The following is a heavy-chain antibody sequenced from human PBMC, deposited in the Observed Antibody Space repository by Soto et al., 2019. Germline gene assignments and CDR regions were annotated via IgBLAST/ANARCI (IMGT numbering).Heavy chain of an antibody. Sequence: EVQLLESGGGSLQPGGSLRLSCVASGFTFSSYAMGWVRQAPGKGLEWVSAVSGRARSTWHADSVKGRFTISRDNLKNTLYLQMNSPRAEDTAVYYCAKMTTYSGDYRAAFEIWGQGTMVTVAS. CDR2: VSGRARST. CDR1: GFTFSSYA. CDR3: AKMTTYSGDYRAAFEI. J-gene: IGHJ3*02. V-gene: IGHV3-23*01. D-gene: IGHD1-26*01.